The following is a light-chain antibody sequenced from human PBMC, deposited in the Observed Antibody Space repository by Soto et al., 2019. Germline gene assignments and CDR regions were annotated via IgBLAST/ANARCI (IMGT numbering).Light chain of an antibody. CDR3: QQRSSLRT. Sequence: VLTQSPATLSLSPGERATLSCRASQSVSSQLAWYQQKPGQAPRLFIYDASKRATGVPGRFSGSGSGTDFTLTISSLEPDDVAVYYCQQRSSLRTFGQGTRVEIK. CDR1: QSVSSQ. J-gene: IGKJ1*01. V-gene: IGKV3-11*01. CDR2: DAS.